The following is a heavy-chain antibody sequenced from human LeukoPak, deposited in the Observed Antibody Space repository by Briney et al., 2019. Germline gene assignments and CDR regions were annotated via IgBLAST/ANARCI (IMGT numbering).Heavy chain of an antibody. D-gene: IGHD5-12*01. CDR1: GFTFSSYA. Sequence: QPGGSLRLSCAASGFTFSSYAMSWVRQAPGKGLEWVSRINSDGSSTSYADSVKGRFTISRDNAKNTLYLQMNSLRAEDTAVYYCARVIRGYDSEYYFDYWGQGTLVTVSS. CDR2: INSDGSST. CDR3: ARVIRGYDSEYYFDY. J-gene: IGHJ4*02. V-gene: IGHV3-74*01.